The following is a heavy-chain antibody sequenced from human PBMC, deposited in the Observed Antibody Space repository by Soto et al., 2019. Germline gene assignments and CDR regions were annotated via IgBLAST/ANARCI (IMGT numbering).Heavy chain of an antibody. CDR3: AKEPRITMVRGVIITGFDY. V-gene: IGHV3-23*01. D-gene: IGHD3-10*01. CDR2: ISGSGGST. J-gene: IGHJ4*02. Sequence: EVQLLESGGGLVQPGGSLRLSCAASGFTFSSYAMSWVRQAPGKGLEWVSAISGSGGSTYYADYVKGRFTISRDNSKNTLYLQMNSLRAEDTAVYYCAKEPRITMVRGVIITGFDYWGQGTLVTVSS. CDR1: GFTFSSYA.